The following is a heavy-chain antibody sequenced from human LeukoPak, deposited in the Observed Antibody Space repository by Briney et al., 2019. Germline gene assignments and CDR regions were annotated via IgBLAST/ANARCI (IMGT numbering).Heavy chain of an antibody. J-gene: IGHJ4*02. Sequence: PGGSLRLSCAASGFTFSGYSMNWVRQAPGKGLEWVGFIRSKAYGGTTEYAASVKGRFTISRDDSKSIAYLQMNSLKTEDTAVYYCTRDDLPTVTILLGVYWGQGTLVTVSS. CDR2: IRSKAYGGTT. CDR3: TRDDLPTVTILLGVY. V-gene: IGHV3-49*04. D-gene: IGHD4-17*01. CDR1: GFTFSGYS.